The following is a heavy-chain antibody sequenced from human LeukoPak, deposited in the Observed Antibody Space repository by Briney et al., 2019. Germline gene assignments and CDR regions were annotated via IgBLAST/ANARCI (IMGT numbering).Heavy chain of an antibody. CDR2: IYYSGST. V-gene: IGHV4-59*08. CDR3: ARHKYGLGEFDY. CDR1: GGSISSYY. D-gene: IGHD3-16*01. J-gene: IGHJ4*02. Sequence: PSETLSLTCTVSGGSISSYYWSWIRQPPGKGLEWIGYIYYSGSTNYNPSLKSRVTISVNTSKNQFSLKLSSVTAADTAVCYCARHKYGLGEFDYWGQGTLVTVSS.